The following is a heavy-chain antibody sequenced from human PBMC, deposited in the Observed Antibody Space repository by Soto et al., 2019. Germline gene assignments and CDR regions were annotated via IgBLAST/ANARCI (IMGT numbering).Heavy chain of an antibody. V-gene: IGHV2-5*01. CDR1: GFSLSTSGVG. CDR3: ARGLATQPVFAFYV. CDR2: IYWSGDE. J-gene: IGHJ3*01. D-gene: IGHD6-6*01. Sequence: SGPTLVNPTKTLTLTCSFSGFSLSTSGVGVGWIRQPPGKALEWLALIYWSGDEHYRPSLQSRLTITKDTSKNRVVLTMTNMDPVDTATYYGARGLATQPVFAFYVWDKESSVTVSS.